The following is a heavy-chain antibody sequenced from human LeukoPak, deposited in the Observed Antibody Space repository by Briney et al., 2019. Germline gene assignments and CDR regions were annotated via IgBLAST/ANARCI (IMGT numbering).Heavy chain of an antibody. CDR3: ARDPPIYQGISSYYYGMDV. CDR1: GFTFSSYA. CDR2: ISGSSSYI. J-gene: IGHJ6*02. V-gene: IGHV3-21*01. D-gene: IGHD3-3*02. Sequence: GGSLRLSCAASGFTFSSYAMSWVRQAPGKGLEWVSAISGSSSYIYYADSVKGRFTISRDNAKNSLYLQMNSLRAEDTAVYYCARDPPIYQGISSYYYGMDVWGQGTTVTVSS.